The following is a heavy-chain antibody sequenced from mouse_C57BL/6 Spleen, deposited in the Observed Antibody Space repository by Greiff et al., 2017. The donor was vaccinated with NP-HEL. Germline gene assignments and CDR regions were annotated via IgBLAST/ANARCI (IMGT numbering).Heavy chain of an antibody. Sequence: EVKLLESGPELVKPGASVKIPCKASGYTFTDYNMDWVKQSHGKSLEWIGDINPNNGGTIYNQKFKGKATLTVDKSSSTAYMELRSLTSEDTAVYYCARSPSILYAMDYWGQGTSVTVSS. CDR2: INPNNGGT. J-gene: IGHJ4*01. V-gene: IGHV1-18*01. CDR3: ARSPSILYAMDY. CDR1: GYTFTDYN.